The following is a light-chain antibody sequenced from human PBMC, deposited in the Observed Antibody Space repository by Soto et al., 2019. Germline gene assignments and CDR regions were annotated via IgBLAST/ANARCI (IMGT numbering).Light chain of an antibody. CDR3: HQRQSWPRT. CDR1: QSVSSS. CDR2: DAS. Sequence: DIVLTQSPATLSLSSGDRATLSCRASQSVSSSLAWYQQKPGQAPRLLIYDASSRASGIPARFSGSGSGTDFTLTISSLEPEDFAVYYCHQRQSWPRTFGQGTKVDI. J-gene: IGKJ1*01. V-gene: IGKV3-11*01.